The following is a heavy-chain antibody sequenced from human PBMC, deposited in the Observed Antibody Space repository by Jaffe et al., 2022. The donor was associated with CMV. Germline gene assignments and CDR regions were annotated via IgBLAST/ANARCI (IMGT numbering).Heavy chain of an antibody. CDR2: INHSGST. D-gene: IGHD3-16*01. CDR1: GGSFSGYY. J-gene: IGHJ6*02. V-gene: IGHV4-34*01. Sequence: QVQLQQWGAGLLKPSETLSLTCAVYGGSFSGYYWSWIRQPPGKGLEWIGEINHSGSTNYNPSLKSRVTISVDTSKNQFSLKLSSVTAADTAVYYCARNVGGTYGMDVWGQGTTVTVSS. CDR3: ARNVGGTYGMDV.